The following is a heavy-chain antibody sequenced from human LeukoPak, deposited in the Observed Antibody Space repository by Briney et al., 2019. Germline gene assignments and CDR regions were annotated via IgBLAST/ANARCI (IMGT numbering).Heavy chain of an antibody. CDR3: ARGKFVAGTGFYYFDY. V-gene: IGHV4-34*01. CDR2: INHSGST. CDR1: GGSFSGYY. Sequence: SSETLSLTCAVYGGSFSGYYWSWIRQPPGKGLEWIGEINHSGSTNYNPSLKSRVTISVDTSKNHFSLKLSSVTAADTAVYYCARGKFVAGTGFYYFDYWGQGTLVTVSS. D-gene: IGHD6-19*01. J-gene: IGHJ4*02.